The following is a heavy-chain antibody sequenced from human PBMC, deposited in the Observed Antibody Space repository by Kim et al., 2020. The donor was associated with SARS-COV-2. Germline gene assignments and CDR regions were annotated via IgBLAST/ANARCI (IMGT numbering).Heavy chain of an antibody. Sequence: GSTDYADDGKGRFTNSRDNPKNTLYLQMNSLGAEDTAVYYCAKDQGSGWSHWGQGTLVTVSS. V-gene: IGHV3-23*01. D-gene: IGHD6-19*01. CDR2: GST. J-gene: IGHJ4*02. CDR3: AKDQGSGWSH.